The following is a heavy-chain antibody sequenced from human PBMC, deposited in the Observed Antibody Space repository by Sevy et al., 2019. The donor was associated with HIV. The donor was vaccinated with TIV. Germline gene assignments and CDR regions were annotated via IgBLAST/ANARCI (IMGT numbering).Heavy chain of an antibody. CDR2: ISAYNGNT. CDR3: ARGPRGLYYYDSSGYRNWFDP. V-gene: IGHV1-18*01. Sequence: ASVKVSCKASGYTFTSYGISWVRQAPGQGLEWMGWISAYNGNTNYAQKLQGRVTMTTDTSTSTAYMELRSLRSDDTAVHYCARGPRGLYYYDSSGYRNWFDPWGQGTLVTVSS. CDR1: GYTFTSYG. D-gene: IGHD3-22*01. J-gene: IGHJ5*02.